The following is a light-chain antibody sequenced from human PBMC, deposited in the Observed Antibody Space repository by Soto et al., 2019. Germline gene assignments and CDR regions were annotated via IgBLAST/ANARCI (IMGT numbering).Light chain of an antibody. CDR3: QQYGSSPMYT. Sequence: EIVLTQSPGTLSLSPGERATLSCRASQSVSSSYLAWYQQKPGQAPRLLIYGASSRATGIPDRFSGSGSGKAFTLTISRLEPEEFAVSYCQQYGSSPMYTFGQGTKLEIK. V-gene: IGKV3-20*01. CDR1: QSVSSSY. CDR2: GAS. J-gene: IGKJ2*01.